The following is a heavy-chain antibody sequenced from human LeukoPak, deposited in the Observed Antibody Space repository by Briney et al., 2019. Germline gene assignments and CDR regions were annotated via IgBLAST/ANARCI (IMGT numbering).Heavy chain of an antibody. Sequence: SETLSLTCAVYGGSFSGYYWSWIRQPPGKGLEWIGEINHSGSTNYNPSLKSRVTISEDTSKNQFSLKLSSVTAADTAVYYCARGRHGGSRAPWFDPWGQGTLVTVSS. CDR2: INHSGST. D-gene: IGHD3-16*01. J-gene: IGHJ5*02. CDR3: ARGRHGGSRAPWFDP. V-gene: IGHV4-34*01. CDR1: GGSFSGYY.